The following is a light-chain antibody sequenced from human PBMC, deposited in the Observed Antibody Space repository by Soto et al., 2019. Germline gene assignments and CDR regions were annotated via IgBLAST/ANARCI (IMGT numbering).Light chain of an antibody. Sequence: QSALTQPPSASGSPGQSVTISCTGTSSDVGGYNYVSWYQQQPGKAPKLMIYEVSKRPSGVPDRFSGSKSGNTTSLTVSGLQPEDEADYYCSSYGGSSNLVFGGGTKLTVL. V-gene: IGLV2-8*01. J-gene: IGLJ2*01. CDR2: EVS. CDR1: SSDVGGYNY. CDR3: SSYGGSSNLV.